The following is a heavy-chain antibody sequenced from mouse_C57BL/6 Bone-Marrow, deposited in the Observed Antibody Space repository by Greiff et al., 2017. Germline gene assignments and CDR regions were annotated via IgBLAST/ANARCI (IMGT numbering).Heavy chain of an antibody. V-gene: IGHV1-80*01. D-gene: IGHD1-1*01. Sequence: QVQLQQSGAELVKPGASVKISCKASGYAFSSYWMNWVKQRPGKGLEWIGQIYPGDGDTNYNGKFKGKATLTADKSSSTAYMQLSSLTSEDSAVYFCARGDTTVVPYWYFDVWGTGATVTVS. CDR1: GYAFSSYW. J-gene: IGHJ1*03. CDR3: ARGDTTVVPYWYFDV. CDR2: IYPGDGDT.